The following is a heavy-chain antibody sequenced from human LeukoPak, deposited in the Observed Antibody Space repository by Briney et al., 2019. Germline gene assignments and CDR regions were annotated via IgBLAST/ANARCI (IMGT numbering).Heavy chain of an antibody. V-gene: IGHV3-33*01. J-gene: IGHJ4*02. D-gene: IGHD3-3*01. CDR2: IWYDGSNK. CDR1: GFTFSSYG. CDR3: ARDSDFWSGYYYFDY. Sequence: GGSLRLSCAASGFTFSSYGMHWVRQAPGKRLEWVAVIWYDGSNKYYADSVKGRFTISRDNSKNTLYLQMNSLRAEDTAVYYCARDSDFWSGYYYFDYWGQGTLVTVSS.